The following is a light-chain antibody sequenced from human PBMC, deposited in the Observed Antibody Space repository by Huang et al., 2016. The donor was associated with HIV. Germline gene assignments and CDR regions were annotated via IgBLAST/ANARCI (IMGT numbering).Light chain of an antibody. Sequence: IQMTQSPASLSASVGDRGTISCQASQDIRNYLNWYQQKPGKAPTLLIYGDSNLETGVPSRFSGNGSGTDFTITINSLQSEDIATYYCQQYDNLYTFGQGTRVEIK. J-gene: IGKJ2*01. CDR2: GDS. CDR1: QDIRNY. CDR3: QQYDNLYT. V-gene: IGKV1-33*01.